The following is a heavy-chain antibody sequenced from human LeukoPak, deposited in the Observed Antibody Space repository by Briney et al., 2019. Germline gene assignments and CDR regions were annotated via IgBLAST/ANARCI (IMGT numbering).Heavy chain of an antibody. CDR3: TRDRGWQSFDY. CDR2: IYSGGST. Sequence: GGSLRLSCAASGFTVSSNYMSWVCQAPGKGLEWVSIIYSGGSTYYADSVKGRFTISRDSSKNTLYLQMNSLRAEDTAVYYCTRDRGWQSFDYWGQGTLVTVSS. J-gene: IGHJ4*02. D-gene: IGHD3-10*01. CDR1: GFTVSSNY. V-gene: IGHV3-53*01.